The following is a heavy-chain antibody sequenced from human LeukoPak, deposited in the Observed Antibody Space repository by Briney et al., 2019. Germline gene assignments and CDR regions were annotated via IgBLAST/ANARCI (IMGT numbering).Heavy chain of an antibody. Sequence: SETLSLTCTVSGDSVSSADSYWSWIRQSPGKGLEWIGYINNGGTTNYNPSLKSRVTISVDTSRNQFSLRLTSVTAADTAVYYCARTTVTIQPIVYFDYWGQGTLVTVSS. V-gene: IGHV4-61*08. D-gene: IGHD4-17*01. CDR1: GDSVSSADSY. CDR2: INNGGTT. CDR3: ARTTVTIQPIVYFDY. J-gene: IGHJ4*02.